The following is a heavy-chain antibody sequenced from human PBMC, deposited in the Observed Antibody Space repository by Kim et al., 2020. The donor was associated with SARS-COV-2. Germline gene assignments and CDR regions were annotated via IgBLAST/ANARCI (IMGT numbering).Heavy chain of an antibody. D-gene: IGHD3-10*01. CDR3: AREDRRITMVRGVKAAFDT. CDR1: GFTFSSYW. CDR2: IKQDGSEK. J-gene: IGHJ3*02. V-gene: IGHV3-7*03. Sequence: GGSLRLSCAASGFTFSSYWMSWVRQAPGKGLEWVANIKQDGSEKYYVDSVKGRFTISRDNAKNSLYLQMNSLRAEDTAVYYCAREDRRITMVRGVKAAFDTWDQGKRVTVSS.